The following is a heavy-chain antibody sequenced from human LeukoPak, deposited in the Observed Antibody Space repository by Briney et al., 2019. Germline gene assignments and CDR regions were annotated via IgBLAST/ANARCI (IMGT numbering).Heavy chain of an antibody. D-gene: IGHD4-11*01. J-gene: IGHJ4*02. CDR3: ASHTVSLDY. CDR1: GGSISSHNW. Sequence: SETLSLTCAVSGGSISSHNWWTWVRQSPGKGLEWIGEIYHSESTNYNPSLKSRVTISIDKSKNQFSLTLNSVTAADTAMYYCASHTVSLDYWGLGALVTVSS. V-gene: IGHV4-4*02. CDR2: IYHSEST.